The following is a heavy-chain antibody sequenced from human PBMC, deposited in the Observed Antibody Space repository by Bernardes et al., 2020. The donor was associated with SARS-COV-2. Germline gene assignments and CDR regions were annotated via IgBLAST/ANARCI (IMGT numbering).Heavy chain of an antibody. CDR1: GFTLSSFA. D-gene: IGHD3-10*01. J-gene: IGHJ4*02. CDR3: AKVWFGESDHFDY. CDR2: ISASGRST. Sequence: GSSLRVSCAASGFTLSSFAMSWMRQVPGKGLEWVSDISASGRSTSYADSVKGRFTVSKDDSKRSLSLQMNSLRAEDTAVYYCAKVWFGESDHFDYWGRGTLVTVSS. V-gene: IGHV3-23*01.